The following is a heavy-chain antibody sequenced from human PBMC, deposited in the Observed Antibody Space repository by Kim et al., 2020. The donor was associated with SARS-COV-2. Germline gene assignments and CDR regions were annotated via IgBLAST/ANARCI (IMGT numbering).Heavy chain of an antibody. J-gene: IGHJ6*03. CDR2: INTNTGNP. Sequence: ASVKVSCKASGYTFTSYAMYWVRQAPGQGLEWMGWINTNTGNPTYAQGFTGRFVFSLDTSVSTAYLQISSLKAEDTAVYYCARDYIWRIGGSYYYYYMDVWGKGTTVTVSS. CDR3: ARDYIWRIGGSYYYYYMDV. D-gene: IGHD3-16*01. CDR1: GYTFTSYA. V-gene: IGHV7-4-1*02.